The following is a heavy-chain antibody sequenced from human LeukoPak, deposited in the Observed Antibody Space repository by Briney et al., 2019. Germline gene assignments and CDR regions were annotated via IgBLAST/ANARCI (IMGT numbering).Heavy chain of an antibody. CDR2: IYYGGST. CDR1: GGSINGYY. J-gene: IGHJ3*02. V-gene: IGHV4-59*01. CDR3: ARVIVATASGDAFDI. D-gene: IGHD5-12*01. Sequence: PSETLSLTCAVSGGSINGYYWGWIRQPPGKGLEWIGYIYYGGSTKYNPSLKSRVTISVDTSKNQFSLKLSSVTAADTAVYYCARVIVATASGDAFDIWGQGTMVTVSS.